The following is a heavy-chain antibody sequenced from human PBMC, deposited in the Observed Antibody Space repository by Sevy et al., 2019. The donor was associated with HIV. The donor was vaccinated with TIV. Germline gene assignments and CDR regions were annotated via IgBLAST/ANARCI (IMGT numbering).Heavy chain of an antibody. CDR2: ISSSSSYI. Sequence: GGSLRLSCAASGFTFSSYSMNWVRQAPGKGLEWVSSISSSSSYIYYADSVKGRFTISRDNAKNSLYLQMNSLRAEDTAVYYCARVGFEMATMDFDYWGQGTLVTVSS. J-gene: IGHJ4*02. D-gene: IGHD5-12*01. CDR1: GFTFSSYS. V-gene: IGHV3-21*01. CDR3: ARVGFEMATMDFDY.